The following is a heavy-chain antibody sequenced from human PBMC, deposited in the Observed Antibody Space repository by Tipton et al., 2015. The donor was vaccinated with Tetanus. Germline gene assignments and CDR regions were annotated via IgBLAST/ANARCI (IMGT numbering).Heavy chain of an antibody. CDR3: ARDQARGARGWNYFDF. V-gene: IGHV4-28*03. Sequence: TLSLTCAVSGSSINTGHYWGWIRQSPGKGLEWIGDIYSSGSTYTDPSLKGRVTISVDTSENQFSLRLNSVTAADTAVYYCARDQARGARGWNYFDFWGLGTLVTVSS. CDR1: GSSINTGHY. J-gene: IGHJ4*02. CDR2: IYSSGST. D-gene: IGHD1-26*01.